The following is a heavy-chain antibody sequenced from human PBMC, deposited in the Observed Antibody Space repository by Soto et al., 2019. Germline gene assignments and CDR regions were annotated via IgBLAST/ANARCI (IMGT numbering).Heavy chain of an antibody. CDR3: ASLGPTVPLDY. CDR1: GGSFSGYY. V-gene: IGHV4-34*01. D-gene: IGHD4-17*01. Sequence: QVQLQQWGAGLLKPSETLSLTCAVYGGSFSGYYWSWIRQPPGKGLEWIGEINHSGRTNYTPPLKRRVTTSVDTSKNQFSLKLSSVTAADTAVYYWASLGPTVPLDYWGQGTLVTVSS. CDR2: INHSGRT. J-gene: IGHJ4*02.